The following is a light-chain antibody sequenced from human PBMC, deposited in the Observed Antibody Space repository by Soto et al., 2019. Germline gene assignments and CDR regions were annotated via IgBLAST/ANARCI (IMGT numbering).Light chain of an antibody. CDR3: QQTYSTLSIT. CDR1: ESIARH. CDR2: AAS. V-gene: IGKV1-39*01. Sequence: DLQMTQSPSSLSASVGGRVTITCRASESIARHLNWYQQKPGKAPKLLIYAASSLQNGVPSRFRGGGSGTDFTLTISNLQPEDFATYYCQQTYSTLSITFGQGTRLEMK. J-gene: IGKJ5*01.